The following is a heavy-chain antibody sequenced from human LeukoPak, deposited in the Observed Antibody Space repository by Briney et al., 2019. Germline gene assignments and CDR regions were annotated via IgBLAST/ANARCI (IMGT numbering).Heavy chain of an antibody. V-gene: IGHV3-9*01. D-gene: IGHD6-13*01. CDR1: GFTFDDYA. Sequence: PGGYLRLSCAASGFTFDDYAMHWVRQAPGKGLEWVSGMSWNSGSIGYADSVKGRFTISRDNAKNSLYLQMNSLRAEDTALYYCPKVGRDSSSWYGPGAFDIWGQGTMVTVSS. J-gene: IGHJ3*02. CDR3: PKVGRDSSSWYGPGAFDI. CDR2: MSWNSGSI.